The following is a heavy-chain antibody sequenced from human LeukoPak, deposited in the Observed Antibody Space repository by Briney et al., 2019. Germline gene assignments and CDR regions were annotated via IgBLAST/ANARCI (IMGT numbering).Heavy chain of an antibody. CDR2: ISGSGGST. D-gene: IGHD1-7*01. CDR1: GFTFSSYA. Sequence: GGSLRLSCAASGFTFSSYAMSWVRQAPGKGLEWVSAISGSGGSTYYADSVKGRFTISRDNSKNTLYLQMNSLRAEDTAVYYCARHLELGYYFDYWGQGTLVTVSS. CDR3: ARHLELGYYFDY. V-gene: IGHV3-23*01. J-gene: IGHJ4*02.